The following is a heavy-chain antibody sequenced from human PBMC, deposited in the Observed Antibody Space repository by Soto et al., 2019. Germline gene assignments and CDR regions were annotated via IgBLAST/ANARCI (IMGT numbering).Heavy chain of an antibody. D-gene: IGHD2-21*01. CDR1: GYTFTSYG. CDR2: ISAYNGNT. J-gene: IGHJ3*02. V-gene: IGHV1-18*01. CDR3: ARVGILWWPRLDAFDI. Sequence: GASVKVSCKASGYTFTSYGIIWVRQATGQGLEWMGWISAYNGNTNYAQKLQGRVTMTTDTSTSTAYMELRSLRSDDTAVYYCARVGILWWPRLDAFDIWGQGTMVTVSS.